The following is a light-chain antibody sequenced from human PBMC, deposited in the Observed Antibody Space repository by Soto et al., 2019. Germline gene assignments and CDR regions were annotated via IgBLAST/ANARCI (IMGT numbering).Light chain of an antibody. J-gene: IGLJ1*01. CDR3: QSYDSSLSGYV. V-gene: IGLV1-40*01. CDR2: ENN. Sequence: QSVLTQPPSVSEAPGQRVTISCTGSSSNIGAGYEAHWYQQVPGTAPKLLIYENNNRPSGVPDRFPGSKSGTSASLAITGLQAEDEAVYYCQSYDSSLSGYVFGTGTKLTVL. CDR1: SSNIGAGYE.